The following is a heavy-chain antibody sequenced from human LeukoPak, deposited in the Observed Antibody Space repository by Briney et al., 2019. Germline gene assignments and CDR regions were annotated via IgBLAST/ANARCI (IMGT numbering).Heavy chain of an antibody. D-gene: IGHD2-8*02. CDR2: IQSDGSGT. V-gene: IGHV3-74*01. J-gene: IGHJ4*02. CDR3: GRDNTGSIDH. CDR1: GFVFSNYW. Sequence: PVGSLRLSCTASGFVFSNYWMLWVRQAPGKGREWVSLIQSDGSGTTYTDSMKGRFIISRDNDKNTLYLQMTSLPAEDTAVYYCGRDNTGSIDHWGQGTLVTVSS.